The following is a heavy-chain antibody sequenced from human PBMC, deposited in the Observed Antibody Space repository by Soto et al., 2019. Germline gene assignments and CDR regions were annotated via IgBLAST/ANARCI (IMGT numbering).Heavy chain of an antibody. V-gene: IGHV3-43*01. CDR3: AKDLFTVTTGGGFHY. J-gene: IGHJ4*02. CDR1: RFTFHDYT. D-gene: IGHD4-17*01. Sequence: EVQLVESGGVVVQPGRSLRLSCAASRFTFHDYTMHWVRQAPGKGLEWVSLISWHGGSTDYADSVKGRFTISRDNSKNSLYLQMNSLRTEDTALYYCAKDLFTVTTGGGFHYWGQGTLVTVSS. CDR2: ISWHGGST.